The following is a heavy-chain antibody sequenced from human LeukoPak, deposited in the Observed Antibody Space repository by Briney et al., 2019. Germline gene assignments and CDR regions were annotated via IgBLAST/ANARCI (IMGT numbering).Heavy chain of an antibody. V-gene: IGHV3-15*01. CDR3: RWEHSMYSGRVD. CDR1: GFPFSPAW. J-gene: IGHJ4*01. Sequence: GGSLGLSCAASGFPFSPAWMSWVRQAPGKGLEWVGRIKSEGGGGTTDYAAPVKGRFTVSRDDSRNTVYLEMNSLKIEDTAVCYCRWEHSMYSGRVDWGRGTAVTVSS. D-gene: IGHD1/OR15-1a*01. CDR2: IKSEGGGGTT.